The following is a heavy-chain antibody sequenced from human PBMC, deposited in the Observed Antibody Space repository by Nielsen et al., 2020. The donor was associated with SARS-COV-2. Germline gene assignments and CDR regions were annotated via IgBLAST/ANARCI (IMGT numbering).Heavy chain of an antibody. V-gene: IGHV4-34*01. D-gene: IGHD2-8*02. J-gene: IGHJ4*02. CDR2: VDPGGGT. CDR3: AGGFSPTGRMFAF. Sequence: SETLSLTCTVYSGSFSEYYWNWIRQSPGKGLEWIGKVDPGGGTNYNPSLKSRVSISLDTSKNQFSLKLNSVTAADTALYYCAGGFSPTGRMFAFWGQGTRVTVSS. CDR1: SGSFSEYY.